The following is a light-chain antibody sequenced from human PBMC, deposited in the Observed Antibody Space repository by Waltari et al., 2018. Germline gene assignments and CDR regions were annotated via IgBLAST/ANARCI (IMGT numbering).Light chain of an antibody. CDR1: QTCSTIA. V-gene: IGKV3-20*01. J-gene: IGKJ4*01. CDR2: STY. Sequence: CRASQTCSTIALSWDQQKPGQAPRVLIYSTYNRATGIPDRFSGSGSGTDFTLTINRLAPEDFAMYYCQQYDGIVVTFGGGTKVEI. CDR3: QQYDGIVVT.